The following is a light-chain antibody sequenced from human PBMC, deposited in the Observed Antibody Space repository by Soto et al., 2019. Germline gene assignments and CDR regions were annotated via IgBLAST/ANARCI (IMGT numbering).Light chain of an antibody. J-gene: IGKJ1*01. CDR3: HQYNNWPQT. V-gene: IGKV4-1*01. CDR2: WAS. Sequence: DIVMTQSPDSLAVSLGDRATINCKSSQSVLYSSNNKNYLAWYQQKPGQPPKLLIYWASTRESGVPHRFSGSGSGTDFPLTISSLQAEDVAVYYCHQYNNWPQTFGQGTKVDI. CDR1: QSVLYSSNNKNY.